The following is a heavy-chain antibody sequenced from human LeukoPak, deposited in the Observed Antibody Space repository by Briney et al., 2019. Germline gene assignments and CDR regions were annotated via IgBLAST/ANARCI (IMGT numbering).Heavy chain of an antibody. CDR2: IYPGDSDT. D-gene: IGHD3-22*01. J-gene: IGHJ3*02. CDR1: GYSFTSYW. V-gene: IGHV5-51*01. Sequence: GESLKISCKGSGYSFTSYWIGWVRQMPGKGLEWMGIIYPGDSDTRYSPSFQGQVTISADKSISTAYLQWSSLKASDTAMYYCARLSDSSGYPHDAFDIWGQGTMVTVSS. CDR3: ARLSDSSGYPHDAFDI.